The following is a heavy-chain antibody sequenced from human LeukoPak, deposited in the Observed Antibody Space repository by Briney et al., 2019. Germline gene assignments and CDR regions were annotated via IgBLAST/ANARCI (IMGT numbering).Heavy chain of an antibody. CDR3: ARSVEGYCSGGSCYSYYYYMDV. V-gene: IGHV4-59*01. Sequence: SETLSLTCTVSGGSISSYYWSWIRQPPGKGLEWIGYIYYSGSTNYNPSLKSRVTISVDTSKNHFSLKLSSVTAADTAVYYCARSVEGYCSGGSCYSYYYYMDVWGKGTTVTVSS. CDR2: IYYSGST. CDR1: GGSISSYY. D-gene: IGHD2-15*01. J-gene: IGHJ6*03.